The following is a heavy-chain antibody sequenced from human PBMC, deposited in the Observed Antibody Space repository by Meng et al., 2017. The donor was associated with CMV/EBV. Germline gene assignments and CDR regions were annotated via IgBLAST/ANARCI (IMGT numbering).Heavy chain of an antibody. Sequence: QVHVVQAGAGGMQPGAPVKVSGKASGYTFTSYGTSWLRQAPGQGLEWMGWISAYNGNTNYAQKLQGRVTMTTDTSTSTAYMGLRSLRSDDTAVYYCARVGVGATWYFDYWGQGTLVTVSS. CDR3: ARVGVGATWYFDY. D-gene: IGHD1-26*01. CDR2: ISAYNGNT. CDR1: GYTFTSYG. J-gene: IGHJ4*02. V-gene: IGHV1-18*01.